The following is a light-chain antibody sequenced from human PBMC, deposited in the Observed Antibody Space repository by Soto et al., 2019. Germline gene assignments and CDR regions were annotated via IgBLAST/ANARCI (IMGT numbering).Light chain of an antibody. J-gene: IGLJ1*01. CDR3: VAWDDNLSGSYG. CDR1: SSNIGSNY. V-gene: IGLV1-47*02. Sequence: QSVLTQQPSASGTPGQRVTISCSGSSSNIGSNYVYWYQQLPGTAPTLLIYSNNQRPSGVPDRFSGSKSGTSASLAISGLGSEDEADYSCVAWDDNLSGSYGFGTGTTLTVL. CDR2: SNN.